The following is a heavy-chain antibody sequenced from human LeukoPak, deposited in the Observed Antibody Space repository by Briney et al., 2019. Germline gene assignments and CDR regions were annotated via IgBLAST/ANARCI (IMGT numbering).Heavy chain of an antibody. CDR2: IYTSGST. V-gene: IGHV4-4*07. CDR3: ARARYYYDSSGFQNWFDP. J-gene: IGHJ5*02. Sequence: PSETLSLTCTVSGGSISCYYWSWIRQPAGKGLEWIGRIYTSGSTNYNPSLNSRVTMSVDTSKNQFSLKLSSVTAADTAVYYCARARYYYDSSGFQNWFDPWGQGTLVTVSS. CDR1: GGSISCYY. D-gene: IGHD3-22*01.